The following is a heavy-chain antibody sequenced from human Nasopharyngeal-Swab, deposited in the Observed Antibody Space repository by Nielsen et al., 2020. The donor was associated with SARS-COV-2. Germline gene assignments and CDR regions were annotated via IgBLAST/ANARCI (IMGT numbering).Heavy chain of an antibody. Sequence: GESLKISCAASGFTLSNYDMSWVRQAPGKGLEWVAVISYDGSNKYYADSVKGRFTISRDNSKNTLYLQMNSLRAEDTALYYCAKDGGVTIFGVVTPPGSYFYGMDVWGQGTTVTVSS. V-gene: IGHV3-30*18. J-gene: IGHJ6*02. CDR2: ISYDGSNK. CDR1: GFTLSNYD. CDR3: AKDGGVTIFGVVTPPGSYFYGMDV. D-gene: IGHD3-3*01.